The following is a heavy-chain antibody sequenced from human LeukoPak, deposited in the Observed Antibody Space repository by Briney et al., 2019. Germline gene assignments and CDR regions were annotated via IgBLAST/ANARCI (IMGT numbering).Heavy chain of an antibody. CDR2: INPNSGGT. V-gene: IGHV1-2*06. D-gene: IGHD4-17*01. Sequence: GASVKVSCXASGYTFTGYYMHWVRLAPGQGLEWMGRINPNSGGTNYAQKFQGRVTMTRDTSISTAYMELSRLRSDDTAVYYCARVLPYYGENNWYFDLWGRGTLVTVSS. CDR1: GYTFTGYY. J-gene: IGHJ2*01. CDR3: ARVLPYYGENNWYFDL.